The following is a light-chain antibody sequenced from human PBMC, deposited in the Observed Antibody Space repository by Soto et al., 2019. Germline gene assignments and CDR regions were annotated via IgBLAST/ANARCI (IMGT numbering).Light chain of an antibody. V-gene: IGLV2-8*01. Sequence: QYALTQPPSASGSPGQSVTISCTGNSSDVGAYNYVSWYQQYPGKAPKLMIYEVSKRPSGVPDRFSGSKSGKTASLTVSGLQPEDEADYYCTSYAGSDIWVFGGGTKLTVL. CDR2: EVS. CDR3: TSYAGSDIWV. J-gene: IGLJ3*02. CDR1: SSDVGAYNY.